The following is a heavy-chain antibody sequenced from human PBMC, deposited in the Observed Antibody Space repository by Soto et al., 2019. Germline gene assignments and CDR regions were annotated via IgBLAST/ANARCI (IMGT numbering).Heavy chain of an antibody. J-gene: IGHJ4*02. V-gene: IGHV3-30*18. CDR3: AKVPVPYCSSTACPNYFDY. Sequence: GGSLRLSCAASGFTFSRHGMHWVRQAPGKGLEWVAVISYDGSNKNYADSVKGRFTISRDNSKNTLYLQMNSLRAEDTAVYYCAKVPVPYCSSTACPNYFDYWGQGTLVTVSS. CDR2: ISYDGSNK. CDR1: GFTFSRHG. D-gene: IGHD2-2*01.